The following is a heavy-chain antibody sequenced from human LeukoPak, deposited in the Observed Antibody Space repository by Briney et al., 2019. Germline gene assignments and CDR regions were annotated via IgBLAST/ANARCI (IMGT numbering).Heavy chain of an antibody. CDR3: ARDSSTWYTGPNWFDP. CDR1: GGSFSGYY. J-gene: IGHJ5*02. D-gene: IGHD6-13*01. CDR2: INHSGST. Sequence: SSETLSLTCAVYGGSFSGYYWSWIRQPPGKGLEWIGEINHSGSTNYNPSLKSRVHMSVDTSKNQFSLKLNSVTAADTAVYFCARDSSTWYTGPNWFDPWGQGTLVTVSS. V-gene: IGHV4-34*01.